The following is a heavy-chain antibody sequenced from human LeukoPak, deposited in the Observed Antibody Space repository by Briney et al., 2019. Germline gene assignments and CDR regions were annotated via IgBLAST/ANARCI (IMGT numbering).Heavy chain of an antibody. V-gene: IGHV3-53*01. J-gene: IGHJ4*02. Sequence: PGGSLRLSCAASGFTVSSNYMIWVRQAPGKGLEWVSLIYSGGSTYYADSVKGRFTISRDNSKNTLYLQMNSLRAEDTAVYYCAKGFGYCGGDCYFDYWRQGTLVTVSS. CDR1: GFTVSSNY. D-gene: IGHD2-21*02. CDR3: AKGFGYCGGDCYFDY. CDR2: IYSGGST.